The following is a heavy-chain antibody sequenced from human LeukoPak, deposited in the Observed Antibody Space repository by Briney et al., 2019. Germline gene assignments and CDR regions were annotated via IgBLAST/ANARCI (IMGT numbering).Heavy chain of an antibody. V-gene: IGHV3-53*01. CDR3: ARTNPVYGDYDY. D-gene: IGHD4-17*01. CDR2: IYPNTNT. CDR1: GFSVSDNY. J-gene: IGHJ4*02. Sequence: GGSLRLSCAVSGFSVSDNYVSWVRRAPGKGLQWVSIIYPNTNTYNAAPVKGRFTISRDNSKNTIYLEIDSLTAEDTAVYYCARTNPVYGDYDYWGLGTLVTVYS.